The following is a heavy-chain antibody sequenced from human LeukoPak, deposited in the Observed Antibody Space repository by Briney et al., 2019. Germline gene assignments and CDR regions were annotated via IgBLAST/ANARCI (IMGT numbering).Heavy chain of an antibody. CDR1: GYTFTGYY. Sequence: ASVKVSCTASGYTFTGYYMHWVRQAPGQGLEWMGWINPNSGGTNYAQKFQGRVTMTRDTSISTAYMELSRLRSDDTAVYYCVRDLYSSARENWFDPWGQGTLVTVSS. V-gene: IGHV1-2*02. D-gene: IGHD3-22*01. J-gene: IGHJ5*02. CDR3: VRDLYSSARENWFDP. CDR2: INPNSGGT.